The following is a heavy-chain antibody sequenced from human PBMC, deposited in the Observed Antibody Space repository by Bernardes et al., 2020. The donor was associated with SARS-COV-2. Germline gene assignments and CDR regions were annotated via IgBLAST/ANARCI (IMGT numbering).Heavy chain of an antibody. CDR3: ASPGTHYDYVWGSYRFDS. V-gene: IGHV1-18*01. D-gene: IGHD3-16*02. Sequence: ASVKVSCKASGYTFTSYGVNWVRQAPGEGVEWMGWINAYNGNTNYARKFQGRVIMTTDTSTSTVYMDLRSLRSDDTAVYYCASPGTHYDYVWGSYRFDSWGQGTLVTVSS. J-gene: IGHJ5*01. CDR2: INAYNGNT. CDR1: GYTFTSYG.